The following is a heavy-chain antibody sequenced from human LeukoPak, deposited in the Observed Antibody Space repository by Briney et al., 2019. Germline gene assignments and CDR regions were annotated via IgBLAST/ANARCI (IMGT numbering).Heavy chain of an antibody. CDR1: GGTFSSYA. V-gene: IGHV1-69*05. CDR2: IIPIFGTA. CDR3: ARNNGGYSYGTFDY. J-gene: IGHJ4*02. D-gene: IGHD5-18*01. Sequence: ASVKVSCKASGGTFSSYAISWVRQAPGQGLEWMGRIIPIFGTANYAQKFQGRVTITTDESTSTAYMELSSLRSEDTAVYYCARNNGGYSYGTFDYWGQGTLVTVSS.